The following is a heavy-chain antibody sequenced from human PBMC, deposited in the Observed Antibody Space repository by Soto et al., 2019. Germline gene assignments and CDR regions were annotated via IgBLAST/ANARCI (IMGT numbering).Heavy chain of an antibody. J-gene: IGHJ4*02. D-gene: IGHD3-22*01. Sequence: ASVKVCCKASGYSFATYGFSWVRQAPGQGLECVGWISAHNGDTHYSQKFQGRVTLTTGTSTNTGYMELRSLTSDDTAVYFCATEPIYYNDGSGYYPLGHWGQGTLVTVSS. CDR3: ATEPIYYNDGSGYYPLGH. CDR1: GYSFATYG. V-gene: IGHV1-18*04. CDR2: ISAHNGDT.